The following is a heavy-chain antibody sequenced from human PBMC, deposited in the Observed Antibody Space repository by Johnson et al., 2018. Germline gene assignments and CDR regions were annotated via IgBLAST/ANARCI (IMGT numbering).Heavy chain of an antibody. V-gene: IGHV3-30*03. CDR1: GFTFSSYG. Sequence: QVQLVQSGGGVVQPGRSLRLSCAASGFTFSSYGMHLVRQAPGKGLEWVAVISYDGSNKYYADSVKGRFTISRDNSKNTLYLQMNSLRAEDTAVYYCARDRGTTVTMGYYGMDVWGQGTTVTVYS. D-gene: IGHD4-17*01. CDR2: ISYDGSNK. J-gene: IGHJ6*02. CDR3: ARDRGTTVTMGYYGMDV.